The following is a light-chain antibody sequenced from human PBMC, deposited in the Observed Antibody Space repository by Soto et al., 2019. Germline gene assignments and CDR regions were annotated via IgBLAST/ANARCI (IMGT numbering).Light chain of an antibody. V-gene: IGKV3-20*01. Sequence: EIVFTQSPGTLSLSPGERATLSCRASQSVSSSYLAWYQQKPGQAPRLLIYGASSRATAIPDRFSGSGSGTDFTLTISRLEPEDCAVYCCQQYGSSLWKFGQGTKVDIK. CDR3: QQYGSSLWK. CDR2: GAS. J-gene: IGKJ1*01. CDR1: QSVSSSY.